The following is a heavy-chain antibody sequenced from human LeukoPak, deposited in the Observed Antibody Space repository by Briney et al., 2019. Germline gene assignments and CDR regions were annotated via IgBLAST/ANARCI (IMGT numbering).Heavy chain of an antibody. CDR1: GGSFSGYY. V-gene: IGHV4-34*01. J-gene: IGHJ4*02. CDR2: INHSGST. D-gene: IGHD6-6*01. CDR3: ARLSEKLNLFSSSSGFDY. Sequence: SETLSLTCAVYGGSFSGYYWSWIRQPPGKGLEWIGEINHSGSTNYNPSLKSRVTISVDTSKNHLSLRLSSVTAADTAVYYCARLSEKLNLFSSSSGFDYWGQGALVTVSS.